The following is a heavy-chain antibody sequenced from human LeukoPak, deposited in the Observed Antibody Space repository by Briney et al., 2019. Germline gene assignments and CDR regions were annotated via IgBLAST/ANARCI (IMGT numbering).Heavy chain of an antibody. CDR3: ARPGITIFGMEDAFDI. D-gene: IGHD3-3*01. CDR2: INHSGST. J-gene: IGHJ3*02. Sequence: SETLSLTCAVYGGSFSGYYWSWIRQPPGKGLEWIGEINHSGSTNYNPSLKSRVTISVDTSKNQFSLKLSSVTAADTAVYYCARPGITIFGMEDAFDIWGQGTMVTVSS. V-gene: IGHV4-34*01. CDR1: GGSFSGYY.